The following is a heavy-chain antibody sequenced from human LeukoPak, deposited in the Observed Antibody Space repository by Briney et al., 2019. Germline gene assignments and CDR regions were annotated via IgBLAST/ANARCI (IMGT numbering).Heavy chain of an antibody. D-gene: IGHD3-22*01. V-gene: IGHV1-8*01. J-gene: IGHJ6*02. CDR2: MNPNSGNT. Sequence: ASVKVPCKASGYTFTSYDINWVRQATGQGLEWVGWMNPNSGNTGYAQKFQGRVTMTRNTSISTAYMELSSLRSEDTAVYYCARAYYDSSGYYYIYYYYGMDVWGQGTTVTVSS. CDR3: ARAYYDSSGYYYIYYYYGMDV. CDR1: GYTFTSYD.